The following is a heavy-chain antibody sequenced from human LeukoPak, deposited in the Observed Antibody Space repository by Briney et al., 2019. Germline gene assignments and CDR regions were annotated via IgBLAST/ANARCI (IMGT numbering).Heavy chain of an antibody. CDR1: GGSISSYY. Sequence: SETLSLTCTVSGGSISSYYWSWIRQPPGKGLEWIGYIYYSGSTNYNPSLKSRVTISVDTSKTQFSLKLSSVTAADTAVYYCARKGRGHSSSWFFDIWGQGTMVTVSS. V-gene: IGHV4-59*01. CDR2: IYYSGST. J-gene: IGHJ3*02. D-gene: IGHD6-13*01. CDR3: ARKGRGHSSSWFFDI.